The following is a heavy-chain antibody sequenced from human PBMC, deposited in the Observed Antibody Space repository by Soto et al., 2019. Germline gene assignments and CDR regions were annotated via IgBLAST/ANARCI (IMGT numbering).Heavy chain of an antibody. D-gene: IGHD3-3*01. J-gene: IGHJ4*02. CDR2: INPSGGST. CDR1: GYTFTSYY. V-gene: IGHV1-46*01. Sequence: VHVSCTASGYTFTSYYMHWVRQAPGQGLEWMGIINPSGGSTSYAQRFQGRVTMTRDTSTSKVYMELSSLRSEYTAVYYCARATIFGVAPGGYWGQGTLVTVSS. CDR3: ARATIFGVAPGGY.